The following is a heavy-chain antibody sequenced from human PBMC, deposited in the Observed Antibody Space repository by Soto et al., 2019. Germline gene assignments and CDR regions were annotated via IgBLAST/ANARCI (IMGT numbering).Heavy chain of an antibody. Sequence: ASVKVSCKASGCTFSSYAISWVRQAPGQGLEWMGGIIPIFGTANYAQKFQGRVTITADESTSTAYMELSSLRSEDTAVYYCARVVLPDTLRAFSYYGMDVWGQGTTVSVSS. CDR3: ARVVLPDTLRAFSYYGMDV. V-gene: IGHV1-69*13. CDR1: GCTFSSYA. J-gene: IGHJ6*02. D-gene: IGHD3-9*01. CDR2: IIPIFGTA.